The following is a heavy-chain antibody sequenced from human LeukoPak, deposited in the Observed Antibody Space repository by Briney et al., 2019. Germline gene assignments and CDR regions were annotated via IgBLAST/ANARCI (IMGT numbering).Heavy chain of an antibody. D-gene: IGHD3-9*01. Sequence: KPSETLSLTCTVSGGSISSYYWSWIRQPPGKGLEWIGYIYCSGSTNYNPSLKSRVTISVDTSKNQFSLKLSSVTAADTAVYYCARHAPNYDILTGYYTDFDYWGQGTLVTVSS. CDR1: GGSISSYY. J-gene: IGHJ4*02. CDR2: IYCSGST. V-gene: IGHV4-59*08. CDR3: ARHAPNYDILTGYYTDFDY.